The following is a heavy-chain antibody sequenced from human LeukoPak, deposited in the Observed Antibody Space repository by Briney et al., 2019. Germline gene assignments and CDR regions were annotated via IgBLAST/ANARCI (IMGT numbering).Heavy chain of an antibody. CDR3: VKEVDGQFV. V-gene: IGHV3-21*01. J-gene: IGHJ4*02. D-gene: IGHD5-24*01. CDR1: GFSFGNYT. CDR2: ISTDSSYK. Sequence: PGGSLRLSCAASGFSFGNYTMSWVRQLPGGRLEWVSSISTDSSYKYFGVSVRGRFSISRDNAKKSLYLQLNSLRVDDTAVYYCVKEVDGQFVWGQGTQVTVSS.